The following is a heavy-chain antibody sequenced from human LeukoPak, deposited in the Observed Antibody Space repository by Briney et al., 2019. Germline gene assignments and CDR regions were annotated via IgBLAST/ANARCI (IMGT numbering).Heavy chain of an antibody. CDR1: GYTFTSYD. D-gene: IGHD2-21*01. Sequence: ASVKVSCKASGYTFTSYDINWVRQATRQGLEWMGWMNPNSGNTGYAQKFQGRVTMTRNTSISTAYMELSSLRSEDTAVYYCAVRRDSYYGMDVWGQGTTVTVSS. J-gene: IGHJ6*02. V-gene: IGHV1-8*01. CDR3: AVRRDSYYGMDV. CDR2: MNPNSGNT.